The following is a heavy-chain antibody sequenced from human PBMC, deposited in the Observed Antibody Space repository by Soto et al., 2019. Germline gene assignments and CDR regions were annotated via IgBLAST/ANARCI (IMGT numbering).Heavy chain of an antibody. Sequence: QVKLVQSGTEVKQPGASMKVSCKASGYSFATSGISWVRQAPGQGLEWMGWISAYNGNTNYDQKLQDRVTMTTDTSASTAYLELRNLRSDDTAVYYCARAGQYYDSSGYANWGQGPLVTVSS. CDR1: GYSFATSG. D-gene: IGHD3-22*01. J-gene: IGHJ4*02. V-gene: IGHV1-18*01. CDR2: ISAYNGNT. CDR3: ARAGQYYDSSGYAN.